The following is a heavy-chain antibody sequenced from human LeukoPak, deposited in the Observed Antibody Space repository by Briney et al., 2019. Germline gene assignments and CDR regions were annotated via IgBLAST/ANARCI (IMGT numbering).Heavy chain of an antibody. CDR1: GGSFSGYY. D-gene: IGHD3-3*01. CDR2: INHSGST. CDR3: ARELGSPLTIFGVVIPTPRYYFDC. J-gene: IGHJ4*02. V-gene: IGHV4-34*01. Sequence: SETLSLTCAVYGGSFSGYYWSWIRQPPGKGLEWIGEINHSGSTNYNPSLKSRVTISVDTSKNQFSLKLSSVTAADTAVYYCARELGSPLTIFGVVIPTPRYYFDCWGQGTLVTVSS.